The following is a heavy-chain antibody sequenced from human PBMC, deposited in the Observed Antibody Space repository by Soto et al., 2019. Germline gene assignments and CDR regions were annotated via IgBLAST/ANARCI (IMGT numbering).Heavy chain of an antibody. Sequence: DVQLVESGGGLVLRGESLRLSCAASGFTVGSAYMSWVRQAPGTGLEWVAGIYSGGNTYYADSVKGRFTISRDTSKNRLYLQMNSLRAEDAAIYYCARDPWVGDIGDYWGQGTLVTVSS. D-gene: IGHD4-17*01. V-gene: IGHV3-66*01. CDR1: GFTVGSAY. CDR2: IYSGGNT. CDR3: ARDPWVGDIGDY. J-gene: IGHJ4*02.